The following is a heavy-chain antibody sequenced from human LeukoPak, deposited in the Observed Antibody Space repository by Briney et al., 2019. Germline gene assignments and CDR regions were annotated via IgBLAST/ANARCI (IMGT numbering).Heavy chain of an antibody. Sequence: SETLSLSCTVSGGSISGYYWNWIRQPPGKGLGWIGYIYSSGTTNYNPSLKSRVTISLDTSKNQFSLKLNSVTAADTAVYYCARDTECGGDCYAFDIWGQETMVTVSS. D-gene: IGHD2-21*02. CDR3: ARDTECGGDCYAFDI. J-gene: IGHJ3*02. CDR2: IYSSGTT. CDR1: GGSISGYY. V-gene: IGHV4-59*01.